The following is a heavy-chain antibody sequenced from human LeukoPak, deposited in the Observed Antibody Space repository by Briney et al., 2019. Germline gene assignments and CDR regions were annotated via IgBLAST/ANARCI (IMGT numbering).Heavy chain of an antibody. CDR2: ISSSSSTI. CDR1: GFTFRSYA. J-gene: IGHJ3*02. CDR3: ALRWEAAAFDI. D-gene: IGHD4-23*01. V-gene: IGHV3-48*01. Sequence: GGSLRLSCAVSGFTFRSYAMKWVRQAPGKGLEWVSYISSSSSTIYYADSVKGRFTISRDNAKNSLYLQMNSLRAEDTAVYYCALRWEAAAFDIWGQGTMVTVSS.